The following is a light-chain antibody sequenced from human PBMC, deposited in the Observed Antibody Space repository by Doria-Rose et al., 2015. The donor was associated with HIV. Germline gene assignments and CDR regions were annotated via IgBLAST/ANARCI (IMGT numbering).Light chain of an antibody. V-gene: IGKV4-1*01. CDR1: QSLLYTSKNY. CDR2: WAS. CDR3: QQYYDTPS. J-gene: IGKJ3*01. Sequence: TQSPESLGMSLGERATLNCKSNQSLLYTSKNYLAWYQQKPGQPPTLLIYWASTRQSGVPARFSGSGSGTDFTLTISSLEAEXVAVYYCQQYYDTPSFGPGTTVDIK.